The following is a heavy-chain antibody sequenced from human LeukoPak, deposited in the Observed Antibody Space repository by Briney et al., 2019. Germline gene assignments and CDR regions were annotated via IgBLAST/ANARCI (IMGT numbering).Heavy chain of an antibody. Sequence: PGRSLRLSCVVSAFTFSGYSMHWVRQAPGKGLEWVAFISHDGSNKYCADSSKGRFTISRDNSKNTLFLQMNSLRPEDTAVYYCARVGYDYNWYDAFDIWGQGTMVTVSS. D-gene: IGHD1-1*01. J-gene: IGHJ3*02. CDR3: ARVGYDYNWYDAFDI. V-gene: IGHV3-30*04. CDR1: AFTFSGYS. CDR2: ISHDGSNK.